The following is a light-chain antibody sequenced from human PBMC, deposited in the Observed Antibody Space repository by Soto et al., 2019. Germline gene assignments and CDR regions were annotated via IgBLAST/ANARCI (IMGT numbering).Light chain of an antibody. V-gene: IGKV3-20*01. CDR1: QSVSSSY. CDR3: QQYGRSPT. Sequence: ELVLTQSPGTLSLSPGESATLSCRASQSVSSSYLAWYQQKPGQAPRLFIHGASSRATGIPDRFSGSGSGTDFTLTITRLEPEDFAVYYCQQYGRSPTFGQGTQGGYQ. CDR2: GAS. J-gene: IGKJ1*01.